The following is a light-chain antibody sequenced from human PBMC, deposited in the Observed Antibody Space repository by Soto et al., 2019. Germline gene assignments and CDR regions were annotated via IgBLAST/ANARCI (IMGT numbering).Light chain of an antibody. CDR2: GVS. J-gene: IGLJ1*01. CDR3: SSHTISSARQV. Sequence: QSALTQPASVSGSPGQSITISCTGTISDFVVYNYVSWYQQHPGKAPKLMIYGVSNRPSGESNSFCGAKDGNTAGLTNSGLHSYDEADYYSSSHTISSARQVFGTVTTGTAL. CDR1: ISDFVVYNY. V-gene: IGLV2-14*01.